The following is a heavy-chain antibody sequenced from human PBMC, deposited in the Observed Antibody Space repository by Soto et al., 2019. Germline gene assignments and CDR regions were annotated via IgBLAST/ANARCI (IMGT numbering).Heavy chain of an antibody. V-gene: IGHV3-23*01. Sequence: PGGSLRLSCAASGFTFSSFAMSWVRQAPGKGLDWVSAISGIGGSTYSADSVKGRFTISRDNSKNTLYLQMSSLRAEDTAVYYCGRWFSAGKGPPPDFRGQGSLVTLSS. CDR3: GRWFSAGKGPPPDF. J-gene: IGHJ4*02. CDR1: GFTFSSFA. D-gene: IGHD3-10*01. CDR2: ISGIGGST.